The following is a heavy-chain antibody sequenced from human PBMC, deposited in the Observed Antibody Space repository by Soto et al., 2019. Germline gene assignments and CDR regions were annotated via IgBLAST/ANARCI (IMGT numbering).Heavy chain of an antibody. D-gene: IGHD4-17*01. CDR2: IVVGSGTT. J-gene: IGHJ6*02. CDR1: GFTFTSSA. V-gene: IGHV1-58*01. CDR3: AAEDYGDLRYYYYGMDV. Sequence: SVKVSCKAAGFTFTSSAVQWVRQAHEQRLEWIGWIVVGSGTTNYAQKFQERVTITRDMSTSTAYMELSSLRSEDTAVYYCAAEDYGDLRYYYYGMDVWGQGSTVTVSS.